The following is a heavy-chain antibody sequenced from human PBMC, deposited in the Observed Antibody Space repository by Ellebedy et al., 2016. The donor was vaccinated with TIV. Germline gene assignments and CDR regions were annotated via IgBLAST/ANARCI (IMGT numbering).Heavy chain of an antibody. D-gene: IGHD2-15*01. CDR3: AEDRFCSGGRCYWADY. CDR2: ISGRGGST. CDR1: GFTFSSYT. V-gene: IGHV3-23*01. Sequence: GESLKISCAASGFTFSSYTMSCVRQAPGKGLEWVSTISGRGGSTYYADSVKGRLTSSRDNSKNTLYLQMNSLRAEDTAVYSCAEDRFCSGGRCYWADYWGKGTLVTVAS. J-gene: IGHJ4*02.